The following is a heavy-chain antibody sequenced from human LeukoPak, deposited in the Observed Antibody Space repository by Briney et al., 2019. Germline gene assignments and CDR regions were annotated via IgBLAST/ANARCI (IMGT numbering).Heavy chain of an antibody. CDR2: IKEDGSEK. CDR3: VYGGSYYVA. D-gene: IGHD3-10*01. Sequence: GGSLRLSCAASGFTFDDYGMSWVRQAPGTGLELVANIKEDGSEKYYVDSVKGRFTISRDNAKNSLYLQMNCLRAEDTAVYYCVYGGSYYVAWGQGTLVTVSS. CDR1: GFTFDDYG. J-gene: IGHJ5*02. V-gene: IGHV3-7*01.